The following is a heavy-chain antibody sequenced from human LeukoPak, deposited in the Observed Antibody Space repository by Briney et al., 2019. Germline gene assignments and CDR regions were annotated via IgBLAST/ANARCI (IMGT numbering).Heavy chain of an antibody. CDR3: ATYTHWVAGDV. CDR2: IKQDGSEK. V-gene: IGHV3-7*01. CDR1: GFTFTTYW. Sequence: GGSLRLSCAASGFTFTTYWMSWVRQAPGKGLEWVANIKQDGSEKYYVDSVEGRFTISRDNARNSLYLQMGSLRAEDTAVYYCATYTHWVAGDVWGQGTTVTVSS. D-gene: IGHD3-16*01. J-gene: IGHJ6*02.